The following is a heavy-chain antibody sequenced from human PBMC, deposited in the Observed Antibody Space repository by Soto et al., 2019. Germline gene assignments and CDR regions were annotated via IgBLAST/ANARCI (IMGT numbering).Heavy chain of an antibody. V-gene: IGHV3-33*01. Sequence: HVKLVESGGGVVQPGRSLRLSCAASGFTFSSYGMHWVRQAPGKGLEWVAVIWYDGSNKYYADSVKGRFTISRDNSKNTLYLQMNSLRAEDTAVYYCSRDAWFGELLAQYFDYWGQGTLVTVSS. CDR1: GFTFSSYG. J-gene: IGHJ4*02. CDR2: IWYDGSNK. D-gene: IGHD3-10*01. CDR3: SRDAWFGELLAQYFDY.